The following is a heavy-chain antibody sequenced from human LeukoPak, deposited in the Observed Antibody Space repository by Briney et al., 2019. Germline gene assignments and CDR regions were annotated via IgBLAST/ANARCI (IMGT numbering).Heavy chain of an antibody. Sequence: GGSLTLSCAPSGFTFSSYDMNWVRHAPGEGLEWGSYNSSSGTTIYYTDSLRGRFTISRDNAKNSLYLQMNSLRAEDTAVYYCARGGSFFFYWGQRTLVTVSS. CDR1: GFTFSSYD. J-gene: IGHJ4*02. CDR3: ARGGSFFFY. CDR2: NSSSGTTI. D-gene: IGHD1-26*01. V-gene: IGHV3-48*03.